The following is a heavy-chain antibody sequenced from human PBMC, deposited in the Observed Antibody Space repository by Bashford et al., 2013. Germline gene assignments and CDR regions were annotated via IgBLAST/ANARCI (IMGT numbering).Heavy chain of an antibody. Sequence: GGSLRLSCAASGFSFSSYGMHWVRQAPGKGLEWVAVISSAGSDKYYADSVKGRFTISRDNSRNTLYLQMNSLRSEDAAVYYCAQRIGTWFDPWGQGTLVTVSS. D-gene: IGHD1-26*01. V-gene: IGHV3-30*18. J-gene: IGHJ5*02. CDR3: AQRIGTWFDP. CDR2: ISSAGSDK. CDR1: GFSFSSYG.